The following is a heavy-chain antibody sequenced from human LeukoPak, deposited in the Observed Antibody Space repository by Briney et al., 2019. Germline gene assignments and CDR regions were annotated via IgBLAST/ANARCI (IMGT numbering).Heavy chain of an antibody. Sequence: GGSLRLSCAASGFTVSDYYKSWVRQAPGKGLEWVLVIYSDSRTYYADSVRGRFTISRDNSNNTLHLQMNSLRGEDTAVYYCARCGSDYDGGAFDIWGQGTMVTVSS. CDR2: IYSDSRT. V-gene: IGHV3-53*01. CDR3: ARCGSDYDGGAFDI. CDR1: GFTVSDYY. D-gene: IGHD2-21*02. J-gene: IGHJ3*02.